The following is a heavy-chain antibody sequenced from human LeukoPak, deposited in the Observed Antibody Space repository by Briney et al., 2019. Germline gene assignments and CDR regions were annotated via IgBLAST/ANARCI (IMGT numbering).Heavy chain of an antibody. CDR1: GFTVSSYY. CDR3: ARARNNYDSSGFSALDY. D-gene: IGHD3-22*01. J-gene: IGHJ4*02. CDR2: IYGGGST. V-gene: IGHV3-53*01. Sequence: GGSLRLSCAASGFTVSSYYMSWVRQAPGKGLEWVSLIYGGGSTYYADSVKGRFTISRDNSKNTLYLQMNSLRAEDTAVYYCARARNNYDSSGFSALDYWGQGTLVTVSS.